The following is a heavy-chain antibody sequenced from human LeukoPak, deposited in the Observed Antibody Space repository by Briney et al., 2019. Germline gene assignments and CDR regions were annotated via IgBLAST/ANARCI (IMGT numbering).Heavy chain of an antibody. J-gene: IGHJ6*02. Sequence: ASVKVSCKASGYTFTSYDINWVRQATGQGLEWMGWMNPNSGNTGYAQKFQGRVTMTRNTSKSTAYMELSSLRSEDTAVYYCARDTVTTYYYYGMDVWGQGTTVTVSS. CDR2: MNPNSGNT. V-gene: IGHV1-8*02. D-gene: IGHD4-17*01. CDR3: ARDTVTTYYYYGMDV. CDR1: GYTFTSYD.